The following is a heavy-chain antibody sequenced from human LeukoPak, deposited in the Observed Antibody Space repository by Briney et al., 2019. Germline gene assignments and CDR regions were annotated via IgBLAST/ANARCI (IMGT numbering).Heavy chain of an antibody. D-gene: IGHD2-2*01. V-gene: IGHV4-61*02. CDR1: GGSISSGSYY. J-gene: IGHJ4*02. CDR2: IYTSGST. Sequence: SQTLSLTCTVSGGSISSGSYYWSWIRQPAGKGLEWIGRIYTSGSTNYNPSLKSRVTISVDTFKNQFSLKLSSVTAADTAVYYCARGGERYCSSTSCSLDYWGQGTLVTVSS. CDR3: ARGGERYCSSTSCSLDY.